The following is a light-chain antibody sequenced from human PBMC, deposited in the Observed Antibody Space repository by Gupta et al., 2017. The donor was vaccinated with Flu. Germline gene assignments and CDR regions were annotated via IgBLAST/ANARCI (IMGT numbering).Light chain of an antibody. CDR3: ATWDDSLSAVV. CDR2: KSN. Sequence: HSVLTTPPSTSGTPGPRVTFSCSGGNSNIGINCVYWYQQLPGAATKLIIYKSNQRPSGVPDRFSGSKSGTSASLAISGLRSEDEAEYYCATWDDSLSAVVFGGGTKLTVL. J-gene: IGLJ2*01. CDR1: NSNIGINC. V-gene: IGLV1-47*01.